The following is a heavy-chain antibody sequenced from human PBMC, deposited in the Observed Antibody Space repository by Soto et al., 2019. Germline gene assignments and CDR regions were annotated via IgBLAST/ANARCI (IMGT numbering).Heavy chain of an antibody. D-gene: IGHD3-10*01. J-gene: IGHJ6*02. CDR3: AKVGWIVGWFGDMDV. CDR2: ISGSGGST. V-gene: IGHV3-23*01. Sequence: GGSLRLSCAASGFTFSSYAMSWVRQAPGKGLEWVSAISGSGGSTYYADSVKGRFTISRDNSKNTLYLQMNSLRAEDTAVYYCAKVGWIVGWFGDMDVWGQGTTVTVSS. CDR1: GFTFSSYA.